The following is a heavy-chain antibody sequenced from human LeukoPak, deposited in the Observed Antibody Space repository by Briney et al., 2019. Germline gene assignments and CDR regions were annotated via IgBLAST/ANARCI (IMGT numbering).Heavy chain of an antibody. CDR1: GGSISSYY. CDR2: IYYSGST. J-gene: IGHJ4*02. CDR3: ARDDY. V-gene: IGHV4-59*01. Sequence: SETLSLTCTISGGSISSYYWSWIRQPPGKGLEWIGYIYYSGSTNYNPSLKSRVTISVDTSKNQFSLKLSSVTAADTAVYYCARDDYWGQGTLVTVSS.